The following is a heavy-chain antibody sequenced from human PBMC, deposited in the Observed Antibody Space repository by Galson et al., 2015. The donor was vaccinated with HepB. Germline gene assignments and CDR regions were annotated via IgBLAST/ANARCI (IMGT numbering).Heavy chain of an antibody. Sequence: SETLSLTCTVSGGSISSYYWSWIRQPPGKGLEWIGYIYYSGSTNYNPSLKSRVTISVDTSKNQFSLKLSSVTAADTAVYYCARRGYSYGWEENWFDPWGQGTLVTVSS. CDR1: GGSISSYY. CDR2: IYYSGST. V-gene: IGHV4-59*08. D-gene: IGHD5-18*01. CDR3: ARRGYSYGWEENWFDP. J-gene: IGHJ5*02.